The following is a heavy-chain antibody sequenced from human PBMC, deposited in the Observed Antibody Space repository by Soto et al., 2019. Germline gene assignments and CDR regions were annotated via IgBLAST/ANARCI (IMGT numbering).Heavy chain of an antibody. CDR3: AREHFDWLTPLFDY. CDR2: ISYSGST. J-gene: IGHJ4*02. Sequence: VQLQESGPGLVKPSQTLSLTYTVSGGSISSANYFWSWIRQHPGKGLEWIGYISYSGSTYYNPSLKSRVTISVDTSKNQFSLKLSSVTAADTAVYYCAREHFDWLTPLFDYWGQGTLVTVSS. D-gene: IGHD3-9*01. CDR1: GGSISSANYF. V-gene: IGHV4-31*03.